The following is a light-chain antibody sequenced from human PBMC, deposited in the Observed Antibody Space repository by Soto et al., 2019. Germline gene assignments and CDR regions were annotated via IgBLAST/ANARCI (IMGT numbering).Light chain of an antibody. CDR2: DAS. CDR3: QQYNSYSPWT. V-gene: IGKV1-5*01. J-gene: IGKJ1*01. CDR1: QSISSW. Sequence: DIQMTQSPSTLSASVGDRVTITCRASQSISSWLAWYQQKPGKAPKLLIYDASSLESGVPSRFSGSGSGTEFTLTIIRLQPDDFATYYCQQYNSYSPWTFGQRTTVDSK.